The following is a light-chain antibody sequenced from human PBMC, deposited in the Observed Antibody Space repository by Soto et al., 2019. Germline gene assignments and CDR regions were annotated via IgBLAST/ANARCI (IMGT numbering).Light chain of an antibody. J-gene: IGLJ3*02. V-gene: IGLV1-44*01. CDR1: SSNIGSNT. Sequence: QAVVTQPPSASGTPGQRVTISASGSSSNIGSNTVSWYQQLPGTAPKLLVFSYNQRPSGVPDRFSGSKSGSSASLAISGLRSEDEADYYCATWDDSLSGWVFGGGTKLTVL. CDR3: ATWDDSLSGWV. CDR2: SYN.